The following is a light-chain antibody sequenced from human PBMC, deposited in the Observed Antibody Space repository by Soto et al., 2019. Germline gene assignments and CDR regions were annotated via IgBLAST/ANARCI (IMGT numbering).Light chain of an antibody. J-gene: IGLJ1*01. V-gene: IGLV2-14*01. CDR3: SSYTSSSTSYV. Sequence: QSELTQPASVSGSPGQSITISCTGTSSDVGGYNYVSWYQQHPGKAPKLMIYDVSNRPSGVSNRFSGSKSGNTASLTISGLQAEDEADYYCSSYTSSSTSYVFGTGTKAT. CDR2: DVS. CDR1: SSDVGGYNY.